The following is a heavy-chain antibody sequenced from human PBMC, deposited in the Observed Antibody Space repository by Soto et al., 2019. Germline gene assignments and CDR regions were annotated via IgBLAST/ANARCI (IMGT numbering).Heavy chain of an antibody. CDR2: SNTDVSTT. D-gene: IGHD3-10*01. V-gene: IGHV3-74*03. CDR1: GFTFRNYW. CDR3: ARGYGSGNYHPRIDY. J-gene: IGHJ4*02. Sequence: EVQLVESGGGLVQPGGSLRLSCAASGFTFRNYWMNWVRQAPGEGLVWVSRSNTDVSTTTYADSVKGRFTISRDNAKNTLYLQMNSLRDEDTAVYYCARGYGSGNYHPRIDYWGQGTLVTVSS.